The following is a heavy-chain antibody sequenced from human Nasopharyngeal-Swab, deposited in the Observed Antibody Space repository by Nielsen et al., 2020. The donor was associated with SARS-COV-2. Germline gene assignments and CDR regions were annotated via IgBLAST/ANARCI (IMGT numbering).Heavy chain of an antibody. CDR3: AKDGGGVVISLSDY. CDR2: ISGDGGST. Sequence: GSLRLSCAASGFTFDDYAMHWVRQAPGKGLEWVSLISGDGGSTYYADSVKGRFTISRDNSKNTLYLQMNSLRAEDTAVYYCAKDGGGVVISLSDYWGQGTLVTVSS. CDR1: GFTFDDYA. V-gene: IGHV3-43*02. D-gene: IGHD3-3*01. J-gene: IGHJ4*02.